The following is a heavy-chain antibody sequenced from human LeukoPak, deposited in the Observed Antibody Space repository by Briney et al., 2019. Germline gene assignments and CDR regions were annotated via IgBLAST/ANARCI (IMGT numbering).Heavy chain of an antibody. D-gene: IGHD3-22*01. Sequence: PSETLSLTCTVSGGSISSGGYYWSWIRQHPGKGLEWIGYIYYSGSTYYNPSLKSRVTISVDTSKNQFSLKLSSVTAADTAVYYCARSGDFYCDSSGYIYFDYWGQGTLVTVSS. CDR2: IYYSGST. J-gene: IGHJ4*02. V-gene: IGHV4-31*03. CDR3: ARSGDFYCDSSGYIYFDY. CDR1: GGSISSGGYY.